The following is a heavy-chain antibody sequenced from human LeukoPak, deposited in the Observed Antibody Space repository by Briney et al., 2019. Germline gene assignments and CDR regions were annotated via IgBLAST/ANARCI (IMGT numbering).Heavy chain of an antibody. V-gene: IGHV4-34*01. D-gene: IGHD6-13*01. Sequence: NPSETLSLTCAVYGGSFSGYYWSWIRQPPGKGLEWIGEINHSGSTNYNPSLKSRVTISVDTSKNQFSLKLSSVTAADTAVYYRASLAAAGDFDYWGQGTLVTVSS. CDR2: INHSGST. CDR3: ASLAAAGDFDY. J-gene: IGHJ4*02. CDR1: GGSFSGYY.